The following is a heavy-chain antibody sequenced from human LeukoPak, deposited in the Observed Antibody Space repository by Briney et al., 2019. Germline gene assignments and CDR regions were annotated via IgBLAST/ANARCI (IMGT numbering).Heavy chain of an antibody. V-gene: IGHV4-59*08. J-gene: IGHJ4*02. CDR1: GASMSDYY. CDR3: VRRVRCFGQNDY. D-gene: IGHD3-9*01. CDR2: IYHTGST. Sequence: MSSETLSLTCTVSGASMSDYYWSWIRQPPGKGLEWVGNIYHTGSTNYKPSLKRRVTMSVDTSKNQIYLKLSSVTAADSAVYYCVRRVRCFGQNDYWGQGTLVTVSS.